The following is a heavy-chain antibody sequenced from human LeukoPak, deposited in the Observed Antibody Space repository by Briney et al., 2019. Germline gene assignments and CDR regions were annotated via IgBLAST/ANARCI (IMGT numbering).Heavy chain of an antibody. CDR1: GFTFSSYE. D-gene: IGHD3-22*01. CDR3: AKVIYWGILFDYYDSSGALDY. J-gene: IGHJ4*02. CDR2: ISGSGGST. Sequence: GGSLRLSCAASGFTFSSYEMNWVRQAPGKGLEWVSAISGSGGSTYYADSVKGRFTISRDNSKNTLYLQMNSLRAEDTAVYYCAKVIYWGILFDYYDSSGALDYWGQGTLVTVSS. V-gene: IGHV3-23*01.